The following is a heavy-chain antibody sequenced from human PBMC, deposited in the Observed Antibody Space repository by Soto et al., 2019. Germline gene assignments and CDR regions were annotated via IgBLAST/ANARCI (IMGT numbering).Heavy chain of an antibody. Sequence: QVQLQESGPGLVKPSETLSLTCTVSGGSISSYYWSWIRQPPGKGLEWIGYIYYSGSTNYNPSLKIRVTISLDTSKNQFSLKLSSVTAADTAVYYCARLVWSYGTWFDPWGQGTLVTVSS. CDR3: ARLVWSYGTWFDP. D-gene: IGHD5-18*01. V-gene: IGHV4-59*08. CDR2: IYYSGST. CDR1: GGSISSYY. J-gene: IGHJ5*02.